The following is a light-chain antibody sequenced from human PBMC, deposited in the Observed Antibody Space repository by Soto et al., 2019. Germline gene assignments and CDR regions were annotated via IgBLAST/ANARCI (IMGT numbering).Light chain of an antibody. CDR2: EVT. CDR3: CSRV. J-gene: IGLJ3*02. CDR1: SSDVATYNL. Sequence: QSALTQPASVSGSPGQSITISCTGTSSDVATYNLVSWYQQRPDTAPQLLIYEVTKRPSGVSTRFSGSQSGNTASLTISGLQADDEADYYCCSRVFGGGTKLTVL. V-gene: IGLV2-23*02.